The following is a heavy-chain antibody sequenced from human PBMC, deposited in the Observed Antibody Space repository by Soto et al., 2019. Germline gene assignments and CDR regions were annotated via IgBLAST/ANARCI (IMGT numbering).Heavy chain of an antibody. CDR3: AREGYCSGGSCYYYYYYGMDV. J-gene: IGHJ6*02. Sequence: ASVKVSCKASGYTFTSYGISWVRQAPGQGLEWMGWISAYNRNTNYAQKLQGRVTMTTDTSTSTAYMELRSLRSDDTAVYYCAREGYCSGGSCYYYYYYGMDVWGQGTMDTVSS. CDR1: GYTFTSYG. D-gene: IGHD2-15*01. CDR2: ISAYNRNT. V-gene: IGHV1-18*04.